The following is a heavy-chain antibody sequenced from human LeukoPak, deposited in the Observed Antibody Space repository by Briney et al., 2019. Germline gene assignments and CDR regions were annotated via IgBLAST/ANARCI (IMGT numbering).Heavy chain of an antibody. J-gene: IGHJ3*02. Sequence: GGSPRLSCAASGFTVSSNYMSWVRQAPGKGLEWVSVIYSGGSTYYADSVKGRFTISRDNSKNTLYLQMNSLRAEDTAVYYCARDFSGRGDAFDIWGQGTMVTVSS. D-gene: IGHD1-26*01. V-gene: IGHV3-53*01. CDR2: IYSGGST. CDR3: ARDFSGRGDAFDI. CDR1: GFTVSSNY.